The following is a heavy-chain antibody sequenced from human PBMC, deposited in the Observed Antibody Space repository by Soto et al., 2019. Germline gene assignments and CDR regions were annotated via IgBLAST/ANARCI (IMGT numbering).Heavy chain of an antibody. CDR2: INAGNGNT. Sequence: QVQLVQSGAEEKKPGASVKVSCKASGYTFTSYAMHWVRQAPGQRLEWMGWINAGNGNTKYSQKFQGRVTITRDTSASTADMELSSLRSEDTAVYYCARASGWYVSDYWGQGTLVTVSS. CDR1: GYTFTSYA. J-gene: IGHJ4*02. D-gene: IGHD6-19*01. CDR3: ARASGWYVSDY. V-gene: IGHV1-3*05.